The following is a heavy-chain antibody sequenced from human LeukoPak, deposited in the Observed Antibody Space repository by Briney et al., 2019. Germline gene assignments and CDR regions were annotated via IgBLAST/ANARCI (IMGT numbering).Heavy chain of an antibody. Sequence: ASVKVSCKTSGYTFSRYGFSWVRQAPGQGLEWIGWIGVFNGNRNYAKSVQGRITLTADTSTNTTYMELRSLRSDDTAVYYCARSLSRGYSDWGQGTLVTVSS. CDR1: GYTFSRYG. J-gene: IGHJ4*02. CDR3: ARSLSRGYSD. D-gene: IGHD5-18*01. V-gene: IGHV1-18*01. CDR2: IGVFNGNR.